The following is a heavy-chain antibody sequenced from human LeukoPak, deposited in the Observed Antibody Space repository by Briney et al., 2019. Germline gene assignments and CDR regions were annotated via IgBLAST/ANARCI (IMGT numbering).Heavy chain of an antibody. CDR1: GFTFSSYA. D-gene: IGHD1-26*01. Sequence: GRSLRLSCAASGFTFSSYAMHWVRQAPGKGLEWVAVISYDGSNKYYADSVKGRFTISRDHSKNTLYLQMNSLRAEDTAVYYCARGLREWELLGVSNFDYWGQGTLVTVSS. CDR3: ARGLREWELLGVSNFDY. J-gene: IGHJ4*02. V-gene: IGHV3-30-3*01. CDR2: ISYDGSNK.